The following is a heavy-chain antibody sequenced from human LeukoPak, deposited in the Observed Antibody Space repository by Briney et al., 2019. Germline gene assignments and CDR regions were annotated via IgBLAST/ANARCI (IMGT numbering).Heavy chain of an antibody. CDR1: GFTLSSHA. CDR2: TSNDGTLK. D-gene: IGHD4-17*01. CDR3: AKSYGDDDAFDI. J-gene: IGHJ3*02. Sequence: GGSLRLSCAASGFTLSSHAMEWVRQAPGKGLEWVAVTSNDGTLKNYADSVKGRFTISSDISKNTMYLQMDSLRAEDTAVYYCAKSYGDDDAFDIWGQGTMVTVSS. V-gene: IGHV3-30-3*01.